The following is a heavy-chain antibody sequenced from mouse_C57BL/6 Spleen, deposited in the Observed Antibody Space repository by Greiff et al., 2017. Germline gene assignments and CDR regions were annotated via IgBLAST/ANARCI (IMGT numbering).Heavy chain of an antibody. CDR1: GYTFTSYW. Sequence: VQLQQPGAELVKPGASVKLSCKASGYTFTSYWMHWVKQRPGQGLEWIGMIHSNSGGTNYNEKFKSKATLTVDKSSSTAYMQLSSLTSEDSAVYYCARHWYFDVWGTGTTVTVSS. CDR3: ARHWYFDV. V-gene: IGHV1-64*01. CDR2: IHSNSGGT. J-gene: IGHJ1*03.